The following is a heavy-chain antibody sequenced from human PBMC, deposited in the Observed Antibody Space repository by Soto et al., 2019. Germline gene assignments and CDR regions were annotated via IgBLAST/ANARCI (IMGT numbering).Heavy chain of an antibody. V-gene: IGHV6-1*01. CDR3: ARGSFGRGIMATSRYHWFDP. J-gene: IGHJ5*02. D-gene: IGHD5-12*01. Sequence: SQTLSRTCATSGDSVYSNIAAWDWIRQSPSRGLEWLRRTYYRSKWYNHYAVSVKSRITINSDTSKNQVSLQLNSVTPEDSAVYYCARGSFGRGIMATSRYHWFDPWGQGTLVTVSS. CDR2: TYYRSKWYN. CDR1: GDSVYSNIAA.